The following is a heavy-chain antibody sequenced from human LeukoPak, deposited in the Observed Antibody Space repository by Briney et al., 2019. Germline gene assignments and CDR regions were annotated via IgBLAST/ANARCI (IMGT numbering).Heavy chain of an antibody. CDR2: IIPIFGTA. CDR3: AREFGPQYYDFWSGYYDYYFDY. V-gene: IGHV1-69*13. J-gene: IGHJ4*02. CDR1: GGTFSSYA. Sequence: GASVKVSCKASGGTFSSYAFSWVRQAPGQGLEWMGGIIPIFGTANYAQKFQGRVTITADESTSTAYMELSSLRSEDTAVYYCAREFGPQYYDFWSGYYDYYFDYWGQGTLVTVSS. D-gene: IGHD3-3*01.